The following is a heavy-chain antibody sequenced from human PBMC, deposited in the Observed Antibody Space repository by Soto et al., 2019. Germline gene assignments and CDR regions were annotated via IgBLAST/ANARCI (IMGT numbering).Heavy chain of an antibody. V-gene: IGHV1-3*01. CDR3: ARDSVSGWSDFDY. D-gene: IGHD6-19*01. J-gene: IGHJ4*02. Sequence: GASVKVSCKASGYTFTSYAMHWVRQAPGQRLEWMGWINAGNGNTKYSQKFQGRVTITRDTSASTAYMELSSLRSEDTAVYYCARDSVSGWSDFDYWGQGTLVTVSS. CDR2: INAGNGNT. CDR1: GYTFTSYA.